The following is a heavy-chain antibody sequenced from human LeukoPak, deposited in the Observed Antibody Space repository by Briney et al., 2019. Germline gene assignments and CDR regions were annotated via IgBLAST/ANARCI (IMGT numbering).Heavy chain of an antibody. J-gene: IGHJ4*02. CDR2: ISNDGSNT. Sequence: GGSLRLSCAASGFNFNSYIIHWVRQAPAKGLEWVAVISNDGSNTYYVDSVKGRFTISRDNSKSTLYLQMNILRAEDAAVYYCARAPVTSCRGAFCYPFDYWGPGILVTVSS. CDR3: ARAPVTSCRGAFCYPFDY. CDR1: GFNFNSYI. D-gene: IGHD2-15*01. V-gene: IGHV3-30*03.